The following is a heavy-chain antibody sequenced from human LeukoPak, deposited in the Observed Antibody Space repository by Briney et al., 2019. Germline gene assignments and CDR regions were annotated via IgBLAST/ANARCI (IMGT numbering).Heavy chain of an antibody. V-gene: IGHV1-2*02. CDR2: INPNSGGT. D-gene: IGHD1-26*01. Sequence: ASVKVSCKASGYTFTGYYMHWVRQAPGQGLEWMGWINPNSGGTNYAQKFQGRVTMTRDTSISTAYMELSRLRSDDTAVYYCATFAGEHQAPFDYWGQGTLVTVSS. CDR3: ATFAGEHQAPFDY. CDR1: GYTFTGYY. J-gene: IGHJ4*02.